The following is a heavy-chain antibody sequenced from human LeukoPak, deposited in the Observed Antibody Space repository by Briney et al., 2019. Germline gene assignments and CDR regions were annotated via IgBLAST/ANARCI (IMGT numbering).Heavy chain of an antibody. CDR1: GFTFDDYT. J-gene: IGHJ4*02. V-gene: IGHV3-43*01. CDR3: ARDVIAVLDY. D-gene: IGHD6-19*01. CDR2: ISWDGGSK. Sequence: GGSLRLSCAASGFTFDDYTMHWVRQAPGKGLEWVSLISWDGGSKYYADSVKGRFTISRDNAKNSLYLQMNSLRAEDTAVYYCARDVIAVLDYWGQGTLVTVSS.